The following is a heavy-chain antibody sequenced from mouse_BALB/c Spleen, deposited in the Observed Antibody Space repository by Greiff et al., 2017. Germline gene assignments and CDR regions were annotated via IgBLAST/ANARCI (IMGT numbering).Heavy chain of an antibody. CDR2: ISSGSSTI. CDR3: ARSGYGSSYAYWYFDV. J-gene: IGHJ1*01. V-gene: IGHV5-17*02. D-gene: IGHD1-1*01. Sequence: DVKLVESGGGLVQPGGSRKLSCAASGFTFSSFGMHWVRQAPEKGLEWVAYISSGSSTIYYADTVKGRFTISRDNPKNTLFLQMTSLRSEDTAMYYCARSGYGSSYAYWYFDVWGAGTTVTVSS. CDR1: GFTFSSFG.